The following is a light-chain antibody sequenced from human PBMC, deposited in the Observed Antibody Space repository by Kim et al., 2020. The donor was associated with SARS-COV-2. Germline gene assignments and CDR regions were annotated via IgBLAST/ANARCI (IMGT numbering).Light chain of an antibody. V-gene: IGLV3-1*01. CDR1: RLGDKY. J-gene: IGLJ2*01. CDR3: QAWKRNPVV. Sequence: VSPGQTASILVGRDRLGDKYDYCYRQKPGQSPVFVIYHDSKCPIGIPERFSASDSENTATLTLTGSQAMDETDYYFQAWKRNPVVFGGGTQLIV. CDR2: HDS.